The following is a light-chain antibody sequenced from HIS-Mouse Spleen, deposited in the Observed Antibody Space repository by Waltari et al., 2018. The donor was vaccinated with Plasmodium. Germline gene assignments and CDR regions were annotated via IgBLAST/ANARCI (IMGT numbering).Light chain of an antibody. CDR3: QQYNSYWT. J-gene: IGKJ1*01. CDR2: KAS. CDR1: QSISSW. Sequence: DIQMTQSPSTLSASVGDRVNITCRASQSISSWLAWYQQKPGKAPTLLIYKASSLESGVPSRFSGSGSGTEFTLTISSLQPDDFATYYCQQYNSYWTFGQGTKVEIK. V-gene: IGKV1-5*03.